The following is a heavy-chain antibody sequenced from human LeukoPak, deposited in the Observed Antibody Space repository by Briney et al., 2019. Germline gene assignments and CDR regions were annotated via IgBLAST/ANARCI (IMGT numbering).Heavy chain of an antibody. V-gene: IGHV3-30*18. CDR2: ISYDGSNK. CDR3: AKDGIYVWGSYRYTLFDY. J-gene: IGHJ4*02. D-gene: IGHD3-16*02. Sequence: GGSLRLSCAASGFTFSSYGMHWVRQAPGKGLEWVAVISYDGSNKYYADSVKGRFTISRDNSKNTLYLQMNSLRAEDTAVYYCAKDGIYVWGSYRYTLFDYWGQGTLVTVSS. CDR1: GFTFSSYG.